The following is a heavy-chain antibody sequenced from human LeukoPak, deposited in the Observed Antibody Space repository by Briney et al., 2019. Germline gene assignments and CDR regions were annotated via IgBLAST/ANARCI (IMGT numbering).Heavy chain of an antibody. CDR2: IIPIFGTA. V-gene: IGHV1-69*13. CDR1: GGTFSSYA. D-gene: IGHD7-27*01. CDR3: ALQTGNDAFDI. Sequence: ASVKVSCKASGGTFSSYAISWVRQAPGQGLEWMGGIIPIFGTANYAQKFQGRVTITADESTSTAYMELSSLKSEDTAVYYCALQTGNDAFDIWGQGTMVTVSS. J-gene: IGHJ3*02.